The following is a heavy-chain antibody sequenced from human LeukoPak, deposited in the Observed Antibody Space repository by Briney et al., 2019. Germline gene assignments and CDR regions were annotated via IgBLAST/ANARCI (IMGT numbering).Heavy chain of an antibody. CDR3: ANNWYFDL. V-gene: IGHV3-23*01. Sequence: GGSLRHSCAASGFPFSSYAMTWVRQAPGKGREWVSAISGGGGATYYTDSVKGRFTISRDNSKNTLYLQMNSLRAEDTALYYCANNWYFDLWGRGTLVTVSS. CDR1: GFPFSSYA. J-gene: IGHJ2*01. CDR2: ISGGGGAT.